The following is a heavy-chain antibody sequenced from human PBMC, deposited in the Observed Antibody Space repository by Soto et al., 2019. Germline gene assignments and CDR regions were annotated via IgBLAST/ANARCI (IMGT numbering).Heavy chain of an antibody. Sequence: EVQLLDSGGGLVQPGGSLRLSCAASGFTFSTYAMTWVRQAPGKGLEWFSTLTPSGGNTYYADSVQGRFTISRDNSMNTLYLQMNSLRAEDTAVYYCAGRYCPNGVCYTNYYYYIDVWGEGTTVTVSS. V-gene: IGHV3-23*01. CDR3: AGRYCPNGVCYTNYYYYIDV. D-gene: IGHD2-8*01. J-gene: IGHJ6*03. CDR1: GFTFSTYA. CDR2: LTPSGGNT.